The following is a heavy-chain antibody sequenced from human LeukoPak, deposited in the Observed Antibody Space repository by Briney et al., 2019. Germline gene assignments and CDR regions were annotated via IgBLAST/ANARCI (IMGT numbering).Heavy chain of an antibody. CDR2: INTDGSST. CDR3: ARDTGLRFGP. Sequence: PGGSLRLACAAAGFTFSSYWMHWVRQAPGKGLVWVSRINTDGSSTSYADSVNGRFTISRDNAKNTLYLQMNSLRAADTAVYYCARDTGLRFGPWGQGTLVTVSS. D-gene: IGHD3-3*01. V-gene: IGHV3-74*01. J-gene: IGHJ5*02. CDR1: GFTFSSYW.